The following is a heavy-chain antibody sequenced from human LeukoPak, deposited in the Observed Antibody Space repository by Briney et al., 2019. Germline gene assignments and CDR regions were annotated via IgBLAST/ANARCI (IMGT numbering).Heavy chain of an antibody. D-gene: IGHD4-23*01. V-gene: IGHV3-74*01. CDR1: GFTFSSYW. J-gene: IGHJ4*02. CDR2: IKNDGSST. Sequence: GGSLRLSCAASGFTFSSYWMHWVRQAPGKGLVWVSRIKNDGSSTIYADSVKGRFTISRDNAKNTLYLQMNSLRAEDTAVYYCAPAGGNSGDYFDYWGQGTLVTVSS. CDR3: APAGGNSGDYFDY.